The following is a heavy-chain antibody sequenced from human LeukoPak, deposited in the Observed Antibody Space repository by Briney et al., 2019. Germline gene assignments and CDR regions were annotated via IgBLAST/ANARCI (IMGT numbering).Heavy chain of an antibody. CDR3: ARDGPWKSDV. Sequence: SQTLSLTCTVSGGSISSGGYYWSWIRQHPGKGLEWIGYIYYSGSTYYNPSLKSRVTISVDTSKNQFSLKLSSVTAADTAVYFCARDGPWKSDVWGRGTLVTVSS. CDR1: GGSISSGGYY. D-gene: IGHD1-1*01. CDR2: IYYSGST. J-gene: IGHJ4*02. V-gene: IGHV4-31*03.